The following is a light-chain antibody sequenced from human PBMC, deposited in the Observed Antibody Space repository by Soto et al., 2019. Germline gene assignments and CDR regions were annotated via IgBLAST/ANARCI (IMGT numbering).Light chain of an antibody. CDR1: QSVRSSH. CDR2: GSS. CDR3: QQYSSSPLT. Sequence: IVLTQSPGTLSLSPGERATLSCRTSQSVRSSHLAWYQQKPGQAPRLLIYGSSSRATGIPDRFSGSGSGTDFTLTISSLEPEDFAVYHCQQYSSSPLTFGGGTKVEI. J-gene: IGKJ4*01. V-gene: IGKV3-20*01.